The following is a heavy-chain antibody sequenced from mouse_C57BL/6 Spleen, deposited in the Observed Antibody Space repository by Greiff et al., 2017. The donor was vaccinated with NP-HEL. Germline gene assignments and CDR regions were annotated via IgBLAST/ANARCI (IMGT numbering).Heavy chain of an antibody. V-gene: IGHV1-80*01. D-gene: IGHD1-1*01. Sequence: QVQLQQSGAELVKPGASVKISCKASGYAFSSYWMNWVKQRPGKGLEWIGQIYPGDGDTNYNGKFKGKATLTADKSSSTAYMQLSSLTSEDSAVYFCARSLTTVVADWYFDGWGTGTTVTVSS. CDR2: IYPGDGDT. J-gene: IGHJ1*03. CDR3: ARSLTTVVADWYFDG. CDR1: GYAFSSYW.